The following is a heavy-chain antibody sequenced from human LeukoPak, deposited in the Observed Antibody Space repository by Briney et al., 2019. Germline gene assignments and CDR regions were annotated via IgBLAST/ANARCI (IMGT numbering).Heavy chain of an antibody. CDR2: ISAYNGNT. J-gene: IGHJ4*02. D-gene: IGHD2-15*01. Sequence: GASVTVSCKASGYTFTSYGISWVRQAPGQGLEWMGWISAYNGNTNYAQKLQGRVTMTTDTSTSTAYMELRSLRSDDTALYYCARNHPAPLGYCSGGSCYCDYWGQGTLVTVSS. V-gene: IGHV1-18*01. CDR1: GYTFTSYG. CDR3: ARNHPAPLGYCSGGSCYCDY.